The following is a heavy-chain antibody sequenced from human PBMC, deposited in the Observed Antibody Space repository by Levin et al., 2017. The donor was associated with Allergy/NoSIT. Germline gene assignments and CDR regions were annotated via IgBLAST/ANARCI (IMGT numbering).Heavy chain of an antibody. CDR1: GGSISSSSYY. CDR3: ARNGIAAAGTGGWFDP. Sequence: SETLSLTCTVSGGSISSSSYYWGWIRQPPGKGLEWIGSIYYSGSTYYNPSLKSRVTISVDTSKNQFSLKLSSVTAADTAVYYCARNGIAAAGTGGWFDPWGQGTLVTVSS. J-gene: IGHJ5*02. V-gene: IGHV4-39*01. CDR2: IYYSGST. D-gene: IGHD6-13*01.